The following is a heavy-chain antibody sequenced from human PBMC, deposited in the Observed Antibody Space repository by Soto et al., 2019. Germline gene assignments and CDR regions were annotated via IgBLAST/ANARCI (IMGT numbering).Heavy chain of an antibody. J-gene: IGHJ5*02. V-gene: IGHV1-69*01. D-gene: IGHD1-26*01. CDR3: AIGPSGTYSWFDP. CDR2: IIPRFGTT. Sequence: QVHLVQSGAEVKKPGSAVKVSCKASGGTFSSYGINWVRQAPGQGLEWMAGIIPRFGTTNHAQKFKGRVTVTADESTTTAFMELRPLRSQDTAIYYCAIGPSGTYSWFDPWGQGNLVTVSS. CDR1: GGTFSSYG.